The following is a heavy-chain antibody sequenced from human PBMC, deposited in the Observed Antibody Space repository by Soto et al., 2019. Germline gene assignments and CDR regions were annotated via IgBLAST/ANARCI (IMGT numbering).Heavy chain of an antibody. CDR3: ARVRQGCSANNCYFDP. V-gene: IGHV4-59*12. CDR2: IYSRGNT. D-gene: IGHD1-1*01. CDR1: GGSITSDY. J-gene: IGHJ5*01. Sequence: SETLSLTCTVSGGSITSDYWSWIRQSPGKGLEWIGYIYSRGNTNYNPSLKSRVTISVDTSKNQFYLNLNSVTAADTAIYYCARVRQGCSANNCYFDPWGQGTQVTVSS.